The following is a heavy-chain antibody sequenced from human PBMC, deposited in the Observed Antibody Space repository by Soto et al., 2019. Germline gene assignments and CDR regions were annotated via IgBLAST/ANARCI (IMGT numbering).Heavy chain of an antibody. J-gene: IGHJ3*02. CDR3: ASYCISTSCYPGGAAFDI. Sequence: QVQLQESGPGLVKPSQTLSLICTISGGSISSGGSSWSWIRQHPGKGLEWIGYIFYSGTTYYNPSLKCRVTSSVDTSKSQFSLKLSSVTAADTAVYYCASYCISTSCYPGGAAFDIWGQGTMVTVSS. CDR2: IFYSGTT. V-gene: IGHV4-31*03. CDR1: GGSISSGGSS. D-gene: IGHD2-2*01.